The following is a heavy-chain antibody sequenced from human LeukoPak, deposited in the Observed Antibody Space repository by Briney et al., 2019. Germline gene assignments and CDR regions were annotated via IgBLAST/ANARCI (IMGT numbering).Heavy chain of an antibody. CDR3: ARFGNGYYSEVDY. D-gene: IGHD3-22*01. Sequence: PSETLSLTCTVSGGSISSSGSYWGWIRQPPGKGLEWIGNIFYSGSTYYNPSLKSRVTISVDTSKNQFSLKLSSVTAADTAVYYCARFGNGYYSEVDYWGQGTLVTVSS. CDR2: IFYSGST. CDR1: GGSISSSGSY. V-gene: IGHV4-39*01. J-gene: IGHJ4*02.